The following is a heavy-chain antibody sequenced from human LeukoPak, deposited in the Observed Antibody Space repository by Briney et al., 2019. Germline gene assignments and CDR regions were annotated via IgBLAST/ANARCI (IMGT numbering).Heavy chain of an antibody. CDR3: AKGIYSSGWSYFDY. CDR2: LSGSVITT. J-gene: IGHJ4*01. V-gene: IGHV3-23*01. CDR1: GGSFSGYS. Sequence: ETLSLTCAGYGGSFSGYSWTWIRQPPGKGLEWVSTLSGSVITTYYADSLTGRFAISRDNSKNKMYLQMNSLRAEDTAVYYCAKGIYSSGWSYFDYWGHGTLVTVSS. D-gene: IGHD6-19*01.